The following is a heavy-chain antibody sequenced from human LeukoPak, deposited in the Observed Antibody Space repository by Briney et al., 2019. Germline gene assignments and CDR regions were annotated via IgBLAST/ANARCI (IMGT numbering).Heavy chain of an antibody. CDR1: GGSFSGYY. Sequence: SETLSLTCAVYGGSFSGYYWSWIRQPPGKGLEWIGEINHSGSTNYNPSLKSRVTISVDTSKNQFSLKLSSVTAAATAVYYWARGPVVPQGRVGGGYYFDYWGQGTLVTVSS. CDR2: INHSGST. J-gene: IGHJ4*02. D-gene: IGHD2-2*01. CDR3: ARGPVVPQGRVGGGYYFDY. V-gene: IGHV4-34*01.